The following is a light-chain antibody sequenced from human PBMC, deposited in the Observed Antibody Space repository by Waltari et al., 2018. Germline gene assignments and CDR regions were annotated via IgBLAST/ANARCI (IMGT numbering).Light chain of an antibody. CDR3: GTWDSSLSGAV. CDR1: VFTIGYNY. J-gene: IGLJ7*01. CDR2: EIS. V-gene: IGLV1-51*02. Sequence: QSVLPHPPSVPAAPGHRVHIACAGCVFTIGYNYIYGYRQFPGTVPKLLIFEISERPSGIPGRSSCSKSGTSATLDITGLQAGDEADYYCGTWDSSLSGAVFGGGTHLTVL.